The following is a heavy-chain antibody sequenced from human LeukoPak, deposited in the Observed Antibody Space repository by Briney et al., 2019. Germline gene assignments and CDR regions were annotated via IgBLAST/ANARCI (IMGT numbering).Heavy chain of an antibody. CDR2: IYTSGST. J-gene: IGHJ3*02. Sequence: PSQTLSLTCTVSGGSISSGSYYWSWIRQPAGKGLEWIGRIYTSGSTNYNPSLKSRVTISVDTSKNQFSLKLSSVTAADTAVYYCASPTDYYGSGGVAFDIWGQGTMVTVSS. CDR1: GGSISSGSYY. V-gene: IGHV4-61*02. CDR3: ASPTDYYGSGGVAFDI. D-gene: IGHD3-10*01.